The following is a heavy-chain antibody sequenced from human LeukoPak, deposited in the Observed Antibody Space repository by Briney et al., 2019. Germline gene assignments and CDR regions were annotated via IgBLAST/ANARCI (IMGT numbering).Heavy chain of an antibody. CDR1: GYTFTGYY. CDR3: ARSPHILTGENFDY. D-gene: IGHD3-9*01. CDR2: INLNSGGT. Sequence: GASVKVSCKASGYTFTGYYIHWVRQAPGRGLEWMGWINLNSGGTNYAQKFQDRVTMTRDTSITTAYMELSRLRFDDTALYYCARSPHILTGENFDYWGQGTLVTVSS. V-gene: IGHV1-2*02. J-gene: IGHJ4*02.